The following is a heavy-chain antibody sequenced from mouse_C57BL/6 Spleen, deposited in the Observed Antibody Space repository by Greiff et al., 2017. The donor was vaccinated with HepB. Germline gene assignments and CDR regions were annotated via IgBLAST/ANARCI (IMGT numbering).Heavy chain of an antibody. J-gene: IGHJ1*03. V-gene: IGHV14-1*01. CDR3: TTGDYGSYYWYFDV. CDR2: IDPEDGDT. D-gene: IGHD1-1*01. Sequence: EVMLVESGAELVRPGASVKLSCTASGFNIKDYYMHWVKQRPEQGLEWIGRIDPEDGDTEYAPKFQGKATMTADTSSNTAYLQLSSLTSEDTAVYYCTTGDYGSYYWYFDVWGTGTTVTVSS. CDR1: GFNIKDYY.